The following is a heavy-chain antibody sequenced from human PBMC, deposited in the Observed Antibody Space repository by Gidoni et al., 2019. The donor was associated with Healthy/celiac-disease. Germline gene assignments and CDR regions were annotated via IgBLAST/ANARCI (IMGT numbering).Heavy chain of an antibody. CDR3: ARDGTTYYDFWSGSPPDAFDI. V-gene: IGHV3-33*01. J-gene: IGHJ3*02. CDR2: IWYDGSNK. Sequence: QVQLVESGGGVVQPGRSLRLSCAASGFTFSSYGMHWVRQAPGKGLGCVAVIWYDGSNKYYADSVKGRFTISRDNSKNTLYLQMNSLRAEDTAVYYCARDGTTYYDFWSGSPPDAFDIWGQGTMVTVSS. CDR1: GFTFSSYG. D-gene: IGHD3-3*01.